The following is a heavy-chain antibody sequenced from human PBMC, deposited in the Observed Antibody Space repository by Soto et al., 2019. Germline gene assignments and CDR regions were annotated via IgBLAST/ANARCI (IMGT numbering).Heavy chain of an antibody. Sequence: PSETLSLTCTVSGGSISSGGYYWSWIRQHPGKGLEWIGYIYYSGSTYYNPSLKSRVTISVDTSKNQFSLKLSSVTAADTAVYYCARVGSSGYYVGYWGQGTLVTVSS. CDR2: IYYSGST. CDR3: ARVGSSGYYVGY. D-gene: IGHD3-22*01. CDR1: GGSISSGGYY. V-gene: IGHV4-31*03. J-gene: IGHJ4*02.